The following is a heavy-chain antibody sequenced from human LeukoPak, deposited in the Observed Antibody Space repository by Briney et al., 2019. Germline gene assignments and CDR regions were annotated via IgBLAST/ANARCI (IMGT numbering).Heavy chain of an antibody. CDR3: ASLATVTDAFDI. V-gene: IGHV4-39*07. D-gene: IGHD4-17*01. Sequence: SETLSLTCTVSGGSISSSSYYWGWIRQPPGKGLEWIGSIYYSGSTYYNPSLKSRVTISVDTSKNQFSLKLSSVTAADTAVYYCASLATVTDAFDIWGHGTMVTVSS. J-gene: IGHJ3*02. CDR1: GGSISSSSYY. CDR2: IYYSGST.